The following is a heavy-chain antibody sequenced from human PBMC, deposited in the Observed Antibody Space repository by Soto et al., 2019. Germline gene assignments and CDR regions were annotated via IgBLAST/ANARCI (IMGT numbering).Heavy chain of an antibody. D-gene: IGHD2-15*01. CDR2: ISPADSDT. CDR3: ARAYIATATGCFDP. Sequence: GESLKISCRASGYKFTNYWIAGVRQMPGKGLEWMGVISPADSDTRYSPPFQGQITFSADKSITTAYLQWSSLKASDTAIYYCARAYIATATGCFDPWGQGTPVTVSS. V-gene: IGHV5-51*01. CDR1: GYKFTNYW. J-gene: IGHJ5*02.